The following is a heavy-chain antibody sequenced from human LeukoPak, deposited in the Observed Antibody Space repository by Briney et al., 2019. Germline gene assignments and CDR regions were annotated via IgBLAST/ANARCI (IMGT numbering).Heavy chain of an antibody. CDR3: ARRSPGGAFDY. J-gene: IGHJ4*02. V-gene: IGHV1-46*01. D-gene: IGHD4-23*01. CDR1: GYTFTSYY. CDR2: INPSGGST. Sequence: AAVKVSCKASGYTFTSYYMHGGRQAPGQGLECMGIINPSGGSTSYAQKFQGRVTMTRDTSTSTVYMELSSLRSEDTAVYYCARRSPGGAFDYWGQGTLVTVSS.